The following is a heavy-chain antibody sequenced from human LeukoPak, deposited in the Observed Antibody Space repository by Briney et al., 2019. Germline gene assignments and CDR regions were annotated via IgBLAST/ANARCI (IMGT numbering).Heavy chain of an antibody. D-gene: IGHD3-3*01. CDR3: TNAIWSGSTPFDY. J-gene: IGHJ4*02. CDR2: IRSKAYGGTT. V-gene: IGHV3-49*04. Sequence: GGSLRLSCTASGFTFGDYAMSWVRQAPGKGLEWVGFIRSKAYGGTTEYAASVKGRFTISRDDSKSIAYLQMNSLKTEDTAVYYCTNAIWSGSTPFDYWGQGTLVTVSS. CDR1: GFTFGDYA.